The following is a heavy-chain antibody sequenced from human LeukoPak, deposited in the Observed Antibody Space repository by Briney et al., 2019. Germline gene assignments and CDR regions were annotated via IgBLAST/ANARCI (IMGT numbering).Heavy chain of an antibody. CDR3: ARPSGYSSGWDAFDI. Sequence: GESLKISCKGSGYSFTSYWISWVRQMPGKGLEWTGRIDPSDSYTNYSPSFQGHVTISADRSISTAYLQWSSLKASDTAMYYCARPSGYSSGWDAFDIWGQGTMVTVSS. D-gene: IGHD6-19*01. J-gene: IGHJ3*02. CDR2: IDPSDSYT. V-gene: IGHV5-10-1*01. CDR1: GYSFTSYW.